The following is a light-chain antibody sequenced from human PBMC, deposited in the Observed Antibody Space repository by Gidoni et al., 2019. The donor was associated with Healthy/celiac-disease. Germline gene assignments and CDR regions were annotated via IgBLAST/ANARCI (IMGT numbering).Light chain of an antibody. J-gene: IGKJ3*01. CDR2: YAS. Sequence: AIRMTQSPFSLSASVGDRVTITCWASQGISSYLAWYQQKPAKAPKLFIYYASSLQSGVQSRFSGSGSGTDYTLTISSLQPEDFATYYCQQYYSTPFTFGPGTKVDIK. CDR1: QGISSY. V-gene: IGKV1D-43*01. CDR3: QQYYSTPFT.